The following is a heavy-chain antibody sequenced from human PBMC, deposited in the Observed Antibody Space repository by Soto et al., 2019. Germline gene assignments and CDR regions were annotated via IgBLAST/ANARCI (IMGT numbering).Heavy chain of an antibody. Sequence: GGSLRLSCAASGFSFRNAWMSWVRQAPGKGLEWVGRIKSKTDGGTTDYAAPVKGRFTISRDNSKNTLYLQMNSLRAEDTAVYYCAKDGNPIPYLTGYYRLGWFDPWGQGTLVTVSS. CDR2: IKSKTDGGTT. D-gene: IGHD3-9*01. CDR1: GFSFRNAW. V-gene: IGHV3-15*01. J-gene: IGHJ5*02. CDR3: AKDGNPIPYLTGYYRLGWFDP.